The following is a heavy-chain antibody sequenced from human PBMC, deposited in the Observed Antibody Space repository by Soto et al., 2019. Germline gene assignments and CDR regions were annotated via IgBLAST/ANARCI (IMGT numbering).Heavy chain of an antibody. CDR3: ARGITLPTPLDY. V-gene: IGHV1-3*05. D-gene: IGHD1-20*01. CDR1: GYTFTSYA. CDR2: INAGNGNT. J-gene: IGHJ4*02. Sequence: QVQLVQSGAEEKKPGASVKVSCKASGYTFTSYAMHWVRQAPGQRLEWMGWINAGNGNTKYSQKFQGXVXIXRNXSASTAYMELSSLRSEDTAVYYCARGITLPTPLDYWGQGTLVTVSS.